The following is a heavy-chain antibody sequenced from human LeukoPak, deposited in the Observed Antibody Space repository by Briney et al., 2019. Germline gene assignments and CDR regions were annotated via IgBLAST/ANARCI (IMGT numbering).Heavy chain of an antibody. Sequence: VASVKVSCKASGYTFTGYYMHWVRQAPGQGLEWMGWINPNSGGTNYAQKFQGRVTMTRDTSISTAYMELSRLRSDDTAVYYCARERGSSSSEYYYYYYGMGVWGQGTTVTVSS. CDR2: INPNSGGT. V-gene: IGHV1-2*02. J-gene: IGHJ6*02. CDR3: ARERGSSSSEYYYYYYGMGV. D-gene: IGHD6-6*01. CDR1: GYTFTGYY.